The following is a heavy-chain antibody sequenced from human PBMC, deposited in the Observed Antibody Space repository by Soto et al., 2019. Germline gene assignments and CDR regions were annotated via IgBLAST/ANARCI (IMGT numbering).Heavy chain of an antibody. D-gene: IGHD4-17*01. CDR2: IYYNGDT. V-gene: IGHV4-30-4*01. J-gene: IGHJ5*02. Sequence: QVQLQESGPGLVKASQTLSLVCTVSGGFVSSGIYYWSWIRQPPGKGLEWIGYIYYNGDTFYNPSLKGRVSISLDMSKNQFSLKVNSVTAADTAVYYCARDHGDEGGWFDPWGQGTLVTVSS. CDR3: ARDHGDEGGWFDP. CDR1: GGFVSSGIYY.